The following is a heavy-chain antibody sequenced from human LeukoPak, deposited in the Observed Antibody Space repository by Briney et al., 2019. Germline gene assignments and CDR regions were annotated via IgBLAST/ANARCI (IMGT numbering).Heavy chain of an antibody. Sequence: GGSLRLSCAASGFTFGTYAMNWGRQAPGKGLEWVSYISSSSSTIYFPDSVKGRFTISRDNAKNSLYLQMNGLRDEDTAVYYCARDAGSGYFDYWGQGTLVTVSS. CDR2: ISSSSSTI. CDR1: GFTFGTYA. V-gene: IGHV3-48*02. D-gene: IGHD6-19*01. J-gene: IGHJ4*02. CDR3: ARDAGSGYFDY.